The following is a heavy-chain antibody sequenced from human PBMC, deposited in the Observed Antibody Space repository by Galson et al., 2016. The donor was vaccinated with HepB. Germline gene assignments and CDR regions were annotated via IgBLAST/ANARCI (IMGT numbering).Heavy chain of an antibody. D-gene: IGHD2-15*01. J-gene: IGHJ1*01. V-gene: IGHV3-23*01. CDR2: ISGGGETS. Sequence: SLRLSCAASRFAFSSYAMNWVRQPPGKGLEWVSSISGGGETSFYGDSVKGRFTMTRDNSKNTVSLQMESLRADDTAVYFCAKDSHCTGIACYWHLEHWGQGTRVTVSS. CDR1: RFAFSSYA. CDR3: AKDSHCTGIACYWHLEH.